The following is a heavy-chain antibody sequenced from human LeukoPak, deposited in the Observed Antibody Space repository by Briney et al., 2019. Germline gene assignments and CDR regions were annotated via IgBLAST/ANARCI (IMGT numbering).Heavy chain of an antibody. V-gene: IGHV3-23*01. CDR1: GFTFSSSA. CDR3: TLYSRADYYYYYGMDV. Sequence: GGSLRLSCAASGFTFSSSAMSWVRQAPGKGLEWVSGISGSGGSKYYADSVKGRFTISRDNSKNTLYLQMNSLKTEDTAVYYCTLYSRADYYYYYGMDVWGQGTTVTVSS. J-gene: IGHJ6*02. D-gene: IGHD6-13*01. CDR2: ISGSGGSK.